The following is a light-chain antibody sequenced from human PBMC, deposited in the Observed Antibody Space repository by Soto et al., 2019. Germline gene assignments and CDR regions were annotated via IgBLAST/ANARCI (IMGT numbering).Light chain of an antibody. V-gene: IGLV2-23*01. J-gene: IGLJ2*01. CDR2: EGS. CDR3: CSYAGSGG. CDR1: SSDVGSYNL. Sequence: SALTQPASVSGSPGQSITISCTGTSSDVGSYNLVSWYQQHPGKAPKLMIYEGSKRPSGVSNRFSGSKSGNTASLTISGLQAEDEADYYCCSYAGSGGFGGGTKLTVL.